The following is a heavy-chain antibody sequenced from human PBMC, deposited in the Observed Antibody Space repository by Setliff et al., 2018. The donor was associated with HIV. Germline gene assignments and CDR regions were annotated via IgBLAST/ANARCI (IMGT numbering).Heavy chain of an antibody. D-gene: IGHD3-10*01. CDR3: ARDYYGSGSYFILDY. J-gene: IGHJ4*02. CDR2: ISAYNGNT. V-gene: IGHV1-18*01. CDR1: GYTFTSYG. Sequence: GASVKVSCKAPGYTFTSYGMSWVRQAPGQGLEWMGWISAYNGNTHYAQKLQGRVTMTTDTSTSTAYMELRSLRSDDTAVYYCARDYYGSGSYFILDYWGPGTLVTVSS.